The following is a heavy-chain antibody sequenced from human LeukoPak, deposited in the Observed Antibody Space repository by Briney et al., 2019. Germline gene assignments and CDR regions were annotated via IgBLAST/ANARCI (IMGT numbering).Heavy chain of an antibody. D-gene: IGHD6-19*01. Sequence: GGSLRLSCAASGFTFSMYWMSWVRQAPGKGLEWVANIKPDGSEKKYVDSVKGRFIISRDNADNSLFLQMNSLRAEDTAVYYCVRDIGWGHNDYWGQGTLGTVSS. J-gene: IGHJ4*02. CDR3: VRDIGWGHNDY. CDR2: IKPDGSEK. CDR1: GFTFSMYW. V-gene: IGHV3-7*01.